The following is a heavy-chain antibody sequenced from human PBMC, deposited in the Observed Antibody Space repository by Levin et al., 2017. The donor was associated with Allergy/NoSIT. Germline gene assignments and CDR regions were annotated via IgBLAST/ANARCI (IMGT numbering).Heavy chain of an antibody. V-gene: IGHV3-9*01. Sequence: RPGGSLRLSCTASGFIFDNYAMHWVRQVPGKGLEWVSGISSNSGRIAYADSVKGRFTVSRDNAKNSLYLQMKSLRAEDTALYYCANDRDTLGDYGMDVWGQGTTVTVSS. CDR2: ISSNSGRI. J-gene: IGHJ6*02. D-gene: IGHD5-18*01. CDR3: ANDRDTLGDYGMDV. CDR1: GFIFDNYA.